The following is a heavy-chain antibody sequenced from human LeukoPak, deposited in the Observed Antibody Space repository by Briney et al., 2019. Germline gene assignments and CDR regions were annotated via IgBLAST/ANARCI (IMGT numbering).Heavy chain of an antibody. J-gene: IGHJ5*02. V-gene: IGHV6-1*01. CDR1: GDSVSSNSAA. CDR2: TYYRSKWYN. Sequence: SQTLSLTCAISGDSVSSNSAAWNWIRQSPSRGLEWLGRTYYRSKWYNDYAVSVKSRITINPDTSKNQFSLQLNSVTPEDTAVYYCARGMVKWELLRPHHDWFDPWGQGTLVTVSS. D-gene: IGHD1-26*01. CDR3: ARGMVKWELLRPHHDWFDP.